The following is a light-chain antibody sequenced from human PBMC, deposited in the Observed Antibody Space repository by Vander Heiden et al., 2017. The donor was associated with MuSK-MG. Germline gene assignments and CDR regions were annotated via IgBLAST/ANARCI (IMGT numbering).Light chain of an antibody. CDR1: SSDVGSYNL. V-gene: IGLV2-23*02. Sequence: QSALTQPASVSGSPGQSITISCTGTSSDVGSYNLVSWYQHHPGKAPELMIYEVSKRPSGVSNRFSGSKSGNTASLTISGLQAEDEAYYYCCSNAGSSTLVFGGGTKVTVL. CDR2: EVS. CDR3: CSNAGSSTLV. J-gene: IGLJ3*02.